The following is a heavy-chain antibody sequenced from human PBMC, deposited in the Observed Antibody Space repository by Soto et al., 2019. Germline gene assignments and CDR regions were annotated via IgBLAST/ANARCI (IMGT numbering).Heavy chain of an antibody. D-gene: IGHD6-13*01. J-gene: IGHJ4*02. CDR1: GFTFSSYA. V-gene: IGHV3-23*01. CDR2: ISGSGGST. Sequence: EVQLLESGGGLVQPGGSLRLSCAASGFTFSSYAMSWVRQAPGKGLEWVSAISGSGGSTYYADSVKGRFSISRDNSKNALYLQMNGLRAEGTAVYYCAYSSTPFDYWGQGTLVTVSS. CDR3: AYSSTPFDY.